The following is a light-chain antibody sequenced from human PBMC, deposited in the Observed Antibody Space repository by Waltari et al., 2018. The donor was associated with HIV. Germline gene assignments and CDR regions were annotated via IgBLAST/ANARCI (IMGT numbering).Light chain of an antibody. CDR2: QNS. V-gene: IGLV1-47*01. CDR1: SSNIASKY. Sequence: QSVLTQPPSASGPPGQRVTISCSGSSSNIASKYVYWYLQLPGPAPKPLIYQNSQRPSGFPDRFSCSKSGTSASLAISGLRSEDEADYYCAAWDDSLSGRGVFGGGTKLTVL. J-gene: IGLJ2*01. CDR3: AAWDDSLSGRGV.